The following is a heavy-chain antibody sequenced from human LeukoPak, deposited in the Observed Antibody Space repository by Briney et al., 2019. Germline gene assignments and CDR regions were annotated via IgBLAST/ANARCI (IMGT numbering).Heavy chain of an antibody. CDR2: IYYSGDT. D-gene: IGHD2-15*01. Sequence: SETLSLTCSVSDDSISSSSYYWGWIRQPPGKGLEWIGSIYYSGDTYYKPSLKSRVTISVDTSNQRFSLRLTSVTAADTAIYYCAREEAIVTFGIGRSAHNWFDPWGQGTLVTVSS. CDR3: AREEAIVTFGIGRSAHNWFDP. CDR1: DDSISSSSYY. J-gene: IGHJ5*02. V-gene: IGHV4-39*07.